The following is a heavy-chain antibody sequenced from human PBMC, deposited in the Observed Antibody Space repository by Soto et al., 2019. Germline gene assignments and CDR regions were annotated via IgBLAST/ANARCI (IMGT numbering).Heavy chain of an antibody. Sequence: ASVKVSCKASGYTFINYAMHWVRLAPGQRLEWLGWINTGNGDTKYSQKFQGRVTITMDTSASTAYMELSSLRSEDTAVFYCAREGYYGSGSYNYWGQGTLVTVSS. J-gene: IGHJ4*02. V-gene: IGHV1-3*04. D-gene: IGHD3-10*01. CDR2: INTGNGDT. CDR3: AREGYYGSGSYNY. CDR1: GYTFINYA.